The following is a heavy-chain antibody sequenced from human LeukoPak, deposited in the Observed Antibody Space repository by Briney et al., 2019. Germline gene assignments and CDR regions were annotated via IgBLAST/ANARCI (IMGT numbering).Heavy chain of an antibody. CDR2: INHSRSI. CDR1: GTPFSYDY. D-gene: IGHD2-15*01. CDR3: AKGVWPARFDS. V-gene: IGHV4-34*01. Sequence: SETLSLIRSGLGTPFSYDYWSWIPQAPGKGLEWIGEINHSRSITYNPSLKSRVTISAEKSSSQCTLRSTTATAEDTIAYYWAKGVWPARFDSWGEGNLVSASS. J-gene: IGHJ4*02.